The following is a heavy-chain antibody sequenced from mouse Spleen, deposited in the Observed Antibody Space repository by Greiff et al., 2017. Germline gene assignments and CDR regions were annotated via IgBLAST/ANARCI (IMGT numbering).Heavy chain of an antibody. CDR2: IDPSDSET. J-gene: IGHJ1*01. CDR3: ARTGTFYWYFDV. D-gene: IGHD4-1*01. V-gene: IGHV1-52*01. Sequence: QVQLKQPGAELVRPGSSVKLSCKASGYTFTSYWMHWVKQRPIQGLEWIGNIDPSDSETHYNQKFKDKATLTVDKSSSTAYMQLSSLTSEDSAVYYCARTGTFYWYFDVWGAGTTVTVSS. CDR1: GYTFTSYW.